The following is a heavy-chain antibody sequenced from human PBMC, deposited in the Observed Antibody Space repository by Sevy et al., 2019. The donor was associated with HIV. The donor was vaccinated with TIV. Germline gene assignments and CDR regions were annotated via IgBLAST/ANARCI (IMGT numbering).Heavy chain of an antibody. J-gene: IGHJ6*02. Sequence: GGSLRLSCAASGFSLSNYNINWVRQSPGKGLEWISFISTSSGYIYYADSVKGRFTISRDNAKNSLYLQMNSLRAEDTAVYYCARDKTILEGRYGMDVWGQGATVTVSS. CDR1: GFSLSNYN. CDR2: ISTSSGYI. D-gene: IGHD3-3*01. V-gene: IGHV3-21*06. CDR3: ARDKTILEGRYGMDV.